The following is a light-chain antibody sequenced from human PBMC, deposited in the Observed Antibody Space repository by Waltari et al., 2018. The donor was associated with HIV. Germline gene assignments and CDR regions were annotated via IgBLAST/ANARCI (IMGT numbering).Light chain of an antibody. V-gene: IGKV2-30*01. J-gene: IGKJ2*01. CDR1: QGLVYTDGKTY. CDR3: MQGTHWPHT. Sequence: DVVLTQSPLSLPVTLGQPASISCGSSQGLVYTDGKTYLTWFQQRPGQSPRRLIYKVANRDSRAPDRFSGSGSGTNFTLTISRVEAVDVGLYYCMQGTHWPHTFGQGTKLEI. CDR2: KVA.